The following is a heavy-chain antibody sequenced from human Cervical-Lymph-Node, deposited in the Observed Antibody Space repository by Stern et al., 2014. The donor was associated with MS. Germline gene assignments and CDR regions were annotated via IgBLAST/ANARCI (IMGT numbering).Heavy chain of an antibody. CDR2: IYSGGST. CDR3: ARNSGYDNYFDY. V-gene: IGHV3-53*01. Sequence: EVQLVESGGGLIQPGGSLRLSCAASGFTVSSNYMSWVRQAPGKGLEWVSFIYSGGSTYYADSVKCRFTISRDNSKNTLYLQMNSLRAEDTAVYYCARNSGYDNYFDYWGQGTLVTVSS. J-gene: IGHJ4*02. CDR1: GFTVSSNY. D-gene: IGHD5-12*01.